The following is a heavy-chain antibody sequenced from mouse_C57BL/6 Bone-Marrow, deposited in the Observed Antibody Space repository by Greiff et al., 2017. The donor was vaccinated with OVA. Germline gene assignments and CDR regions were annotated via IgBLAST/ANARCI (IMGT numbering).Heavy chain of an antibody. D-gene: IGHD2-4*01. Sequence: EVKLVESGPELVKPGASVKIPCKASGYTFTDYNMDWVKQSHGKSLEWIGDINPNNGGTIYNQKFKGKATLTVDKSSSTAYMELRSLTSEDTAVYYCARDDYDGDYFDYWGQGTTLTVSS. V-gene: IGHV1-18*01. CDR2: INPNNGGT. CDR3: ARDDYDGDYFDY. J-gene: IGHJ2*01. CDR1: GYTFTDYN.